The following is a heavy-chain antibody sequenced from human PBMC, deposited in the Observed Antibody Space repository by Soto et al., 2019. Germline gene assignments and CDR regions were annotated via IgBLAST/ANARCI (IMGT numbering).Heavy chain of an antibody. Sequence: QVQLVQSGAEVKKPGSSVKVSCKSSGDTFSTYPITWVRQAPGQGLEWVGRIIPILDITDSAQMFQGRVTITADKTTKTAHMARSGLRSEETTVYYCTRPADIVVSESALAIWGQGTMVTVSS. CDR2: IIPILDIT. J-gene: IGHJ3*02. CDR3: TRPADIVVSESALAI. D-gene: IGHD2-15*01. V-gene: IGHV1-69*02. CDR1: GDTFSTYP.